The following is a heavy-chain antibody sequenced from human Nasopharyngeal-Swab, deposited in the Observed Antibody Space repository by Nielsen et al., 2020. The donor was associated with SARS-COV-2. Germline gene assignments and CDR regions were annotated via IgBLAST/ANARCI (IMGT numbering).Heavy chain of an antibody. V-gene: IGHV3-15*01. D-gene: IGHD6-19*01. Sequence: GESLKISCAASGFNFTNAWMSWVRQARGKGLEWVGRIKSRSDGGTIDYAAPVKGRFTISRDDSKKTLCLQMNSLKTEDTALYYCTTEFGSGWYDYWGQGTLVTVSS. CDR1: GFNFTNAW. J-gene: IGHJ4*02. CDR3: TTEFGSGWYDY. CDR2: IKSRSDGGTI.